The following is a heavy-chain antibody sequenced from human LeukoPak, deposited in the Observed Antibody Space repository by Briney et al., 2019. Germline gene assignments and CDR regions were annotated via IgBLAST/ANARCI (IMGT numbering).Heavy chain of an antibody. CDR2: IKQDGSEK. V-gene: IGHV3-7*02. CDR3: AKPDYGDHFFDY. Sequence: GGSLRLSCAASGFTFSSYWMSWVRQAPGKGLEWVANIKQDGSEKYYADSVKGRFTISRDNSKNTLYLQMNSLRAEDTAVYYCAKPDYGDHFFDYWGQGTLVTVSS. CDR1: GFTFSSYW. D-gene: IGHD4-17*01. J-gene: IGHJ4*02.